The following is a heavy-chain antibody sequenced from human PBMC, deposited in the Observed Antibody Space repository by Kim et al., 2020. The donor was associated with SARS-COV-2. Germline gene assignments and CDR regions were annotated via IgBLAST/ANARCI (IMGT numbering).Heavy chain of an antibody. Sequence: GGSLRLSCAASGFTFSSYSMNWVRQAPGKGLEWVSSISSSSSYIYYADSVKGRFTISRDNAKNSLYLQMNSLRAEDTAVYYCARGRLRLLRYYYYMDVWGKGTTVTVSS. D-gene: IGHD2-15*01. V-gene: IGHV3-21*01. CDR3: ARGRLRLLRYYYYMDV. CDR1: GFTFSSYS. CDR2: ISSSSSYI. J-gene: IGHJ6*03.